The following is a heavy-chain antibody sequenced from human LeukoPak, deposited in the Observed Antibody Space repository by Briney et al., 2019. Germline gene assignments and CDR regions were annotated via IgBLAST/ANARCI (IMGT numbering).Heavy chain of an antibody. J-gene: IGHJ5*02. Sequence: ASVKVSCKASGYTFSSYDINWVRQASGQGLEWMGWMNPNSGNTGYAQKFQGRVTMTRNTSISTAYMELSSLRSEDTAVYYCAKGIAAAGSGLSWGQGTLVTVSS. D-gene: IGHD6-13*01. CDR3: AKGIAAAGSGLS. CDR1: GYTFSSYD. CDR2: MNPNSGNT. V-gene: IGHV1-8*01.